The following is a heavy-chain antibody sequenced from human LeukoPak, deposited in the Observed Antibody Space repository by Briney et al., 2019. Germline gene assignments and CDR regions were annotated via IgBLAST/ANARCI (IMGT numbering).Heavy chain of an antibody. J-gene: IGHJ4*02. CDR1: GYTFTSYY. V-gene: IGHV1-46*01. D-gene: IGHD1-26*01. CDR3: ASPSGSYGQFDY. CDR2: INPSGGST. Sequence: ASVKVSCKASGYTFTSYYMHWERQAPGQGLEWMGIINPSGGSTSYAQKFQGRVTMTRDMSTSTVYMELSSLRSEDTAVYYCASPSGSYGQFDYWGQGTLVTVSS.